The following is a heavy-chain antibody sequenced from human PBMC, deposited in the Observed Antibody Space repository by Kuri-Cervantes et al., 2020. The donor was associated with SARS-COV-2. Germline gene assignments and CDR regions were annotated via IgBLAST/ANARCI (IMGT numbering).Heavy chain of an antibody. CDR3: AKDRSSSAYYYYYYMDV. J-gene: IGHJ6*03. CDR2: ISSSSSTI. D-gene: IGHD6-6*01. V-gene: IGHV3-48*01. CDR1: GFTFSSYS. Sequence: GGSLRLSCAASGFTFSSYSMNWVRQAPGKGLEWVSYISSSSSTIYYADSVKGRFTISRDNAKNTLYLQMNSLRAEDTAVYYCAKDRSSSAYYYYYYMDVWGKGTTVTVSS.